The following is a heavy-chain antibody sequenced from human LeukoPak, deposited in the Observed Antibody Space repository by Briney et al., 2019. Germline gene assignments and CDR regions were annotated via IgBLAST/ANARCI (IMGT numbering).Heavy chain of an antibody. J-gene: IGHJ5*02. CDR2: IYHSGST. D-gene: IGHD3-3*01. Sequence: SETLSLTCAVSGYSISSGYYWGWIRQPPGKGLEWIGSIYHSGSTYYNPSLKSRVTISVDTSKNQFSLKLSSVTAADTAVYYCARNRGDFWSGYYAPSDSWFDPWGQGTLVTVSS. CDR1: GYSISSGYY. V-gene: IGHV4-38-2*01. CDR3: ARNRGDFWSGYYAPSDSWFDP.